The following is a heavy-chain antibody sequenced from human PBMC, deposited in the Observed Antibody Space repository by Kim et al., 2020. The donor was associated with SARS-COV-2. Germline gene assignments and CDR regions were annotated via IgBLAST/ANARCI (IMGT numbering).Heavy chain of an antibody. D-gene: IGHD3-3*01. V-gene: IGHV1-69*13. CDR1: GGTFSSYA. Sequence: SVKVSCKASGGTFSSYAISWVRQAPGQGLEWMGGIIPIFGTANYAQKFQGRVTITADESTSTAYMELSSLRSEDTAVYYCARDGGRGTIFGSGYYSFSSDAFDIWGQGTMVTVSS. CDR2: IIPIFGTA. CDR3: ARDGGRGTIFGSGYYSFSSDAFDI. J-gene: IGHJ3*02.